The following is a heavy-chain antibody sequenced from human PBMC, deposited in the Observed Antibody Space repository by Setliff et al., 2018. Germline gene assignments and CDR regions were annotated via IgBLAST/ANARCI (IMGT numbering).Heavy chain of an antibody. D-gene: IGHD2-2*01. CDR2: IYYTGST. CDR3: ARDASFGFDV. CDR1: GMSITSYY. Sequence: SETLSLTCSVSGMSITSYYWSWIRQSPGRGLEWIGYIYYTGSTTYNPSLRGRASIAIGASKAHFSLDLRTVTTADTAVYYCARDASFGFDVWGPGITVTVSS. V-gene: IGHV4-59*01. J-gene: IGHJ6*02.